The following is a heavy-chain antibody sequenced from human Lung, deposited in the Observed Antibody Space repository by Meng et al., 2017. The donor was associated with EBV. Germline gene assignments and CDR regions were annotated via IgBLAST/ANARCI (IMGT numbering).Heavy chain of an antibody. V-gene: IGHV3-74*01. Sequence: VRLVEAGGGVFPPGEVLRLSCVASGFTLSTYWVHWVRQAPGKGLVWVSRINSDGSTINYADSVEGRFTISRDNAKNTLYLQMNSLRVEDSAVYYCVRDMFGARDYWGQGTLVTVSS. J-gene: IGHJ4*02. CDR2: INSDGSTI. CDR1: GFTLSTYW. CDR3: VRDMFGARDY. D-gene: IGHD3-10*02.